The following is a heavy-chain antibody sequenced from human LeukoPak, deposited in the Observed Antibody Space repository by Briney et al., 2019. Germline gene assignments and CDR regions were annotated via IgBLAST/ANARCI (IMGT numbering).Heavy chain of an antibody. D-gene: IGHD6-13*01. V-gene: IGHV4-34*01. CDR2: INHSGST. CDR1: GGSFSGYY. CDR3: ARSYSSSSDFDY. J-gene: IGHJ4*02. Sequence: SETLSLTCAVYGGSFSGYYWSWIRQPPGKGLEWIGEINHSGSTNYNPSLKSRVTISVDTSKNQFSLKLSSVTAADTAVYYRARSYSSSSDFDYWGQGTLVTVSS.